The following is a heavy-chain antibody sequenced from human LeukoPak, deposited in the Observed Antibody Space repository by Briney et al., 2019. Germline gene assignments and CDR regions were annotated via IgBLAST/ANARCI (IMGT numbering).Heavy chain of an antibody. CDR3: ARDRSSGSHFDY. CDR1: GYTFTSYG. V-gene: IGHV1-18*01. J-gene: IGHJ4*02. CDR2: ISAYNGNT. D-gene: IGHD3-22*01. Sequence: GASVKVCCKASGYTFTSYGISWVRHAPGQWLELMGWISAYNGNTNYAQKLQGRVTMTTDTSTSTAYMELRSLRSDDTAVYYCARDRSSGSHFDYWGQGTLVTVSS.